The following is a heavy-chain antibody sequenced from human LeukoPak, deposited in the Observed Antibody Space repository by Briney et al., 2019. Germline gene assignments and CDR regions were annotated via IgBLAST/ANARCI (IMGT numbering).Heavy chain of an antibody. V-gene: IGHV3-64*01. CDR2: ISSNGGST. D-gene: IGHD3-10*01. J-gene: IGHJ5*02. CDR3: ARGRITMVRGVILSWFDP. CDR1: GFTFSSYA. Sequence: GGSLRLSCAASGFTFSSYAMHWVRQAPGKGLEYVSAISSNGGSTYYANSVKGRFTISRDNSKNTLYLQMGSLRAEDMAVYYCARGRITMVRGVILSWFDPWGQGTLVTVSS.